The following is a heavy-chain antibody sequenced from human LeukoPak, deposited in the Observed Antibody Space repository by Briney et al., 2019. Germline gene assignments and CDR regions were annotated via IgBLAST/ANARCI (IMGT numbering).Heavy chain of an antibody. J-gene: IGHJ4*02. Sequence: SETLSLTCTVSGGSISSGGYYWSWLRQHPGKGLEWLGYIYYSGSTYYNPSLKSRVTISVDTSKNQFSLKLSSVTAADTAVYYCATALAYCGGDCYPNYFDYWGQGTLVTVSS. CDR2: IYYSGST. D-gene: IGHD2-21*02. CDR3: ATALAYCGGDCYPNYFDY. CDR1: GGSISSGGYY. V-gene: IGHV4-31*03.